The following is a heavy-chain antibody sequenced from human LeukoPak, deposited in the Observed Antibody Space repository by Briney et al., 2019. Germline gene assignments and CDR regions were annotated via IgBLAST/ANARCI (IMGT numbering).Heavy chain of an antibody. D-gene: IGHD3-22*01. V-gene: IGHV3-49*04. CDR3: TINYYNGSLYEDY. Sequence: PGGSLRLSCRGSGLIFGGDAVSWVRQAPGKGLEWVGFIRDKVSGGTTEYVASVRGRFTISRDDSTSIAYLQMTRLKTEDTSVYYCTINYYNGSLYEDYWGQGTLVTVSS. CDR1: GLIFGGDA. J-gene: IGHJ4*02. CDR2: IRDKVSGGTT.